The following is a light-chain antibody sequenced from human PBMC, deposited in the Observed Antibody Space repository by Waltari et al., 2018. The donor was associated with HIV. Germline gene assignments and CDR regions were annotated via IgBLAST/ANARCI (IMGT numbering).Light chain of an antibody. CDR1: SRDVGGYNL. V-gene: IGLV2-23*02. J-gene: IGLJ2*01. CDR3: CAYAGSTTYVI. CDR2: EVS. Sequence: QSALTQPASVSGSPGQSITISCTGTSRDVGGYNLVSWYQQHPGKAPKLMIYEVSKRPSGVSNRFSGSNSGNTASLTISGLQAEDEADYYCCAYAGSTTYVIFGGGTKLTVL.